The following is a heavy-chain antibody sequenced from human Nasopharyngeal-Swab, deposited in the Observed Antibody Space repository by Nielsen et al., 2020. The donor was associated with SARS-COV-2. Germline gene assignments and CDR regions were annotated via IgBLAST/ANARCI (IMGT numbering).Heavy chain of an antibody. J-gene: IGHJ6*03. V-gene: IGHV3-30*04. CDR3: ARELIFGGDLYYYYYMDV. Sequence: GGSLRLSCAASGFIFSSYAMHWVRQAPGKGLEWVAVISYDGSNKYYADSVKGRFTISRDNSKNTLYLQMNSLRAEDTAVYYCARELIFGGDLYYYYYMDVWGKGTTVTVSS. D-gene: IGHD3/OR15-3a*01. CDR2: ISYDGSNK. CDR1: GFIFSSYA.